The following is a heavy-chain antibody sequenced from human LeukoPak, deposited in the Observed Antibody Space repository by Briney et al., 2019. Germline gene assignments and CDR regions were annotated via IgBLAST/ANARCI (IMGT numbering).Heavy chain of an antibody. V-gene: IGHV3-53*01. Sequence: GGSPRLSCAASRLTVYSNYMHGVRPAPGKGLDGVSVIYTSGTTYYADSVKGRFTISRDDSKNALYLQMNNLPADDRAMYYCARDRILHTVWLEPWGGGT. CDR2: IYTSGTT. J-gene: IGHJ5*02. CDR3: ARDRILHTVWLEP. CDR1: RLTVYSNY. D-gene: IGHD4-17*01.